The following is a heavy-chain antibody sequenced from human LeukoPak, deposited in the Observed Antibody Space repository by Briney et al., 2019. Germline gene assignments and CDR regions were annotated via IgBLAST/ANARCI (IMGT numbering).Heavy chain of an antibody. D-gene: IGHD6-19*01. J-gene: IGHJ4*02. Sequence: ASVKVSCKASGYTFTGYYMHWVRQAPGQGLEWMGWINPNSGGTNYAQKFQGRVTMTRDTSISTAYMELRSLRSDDTAVYYCARMEVNGGWYLNYWGQGTLVTVSS. CDR1: GYTFTGYY. V-gene: IGHV1-2*02. CDR2: INPNSGGT. CDR3: ARMEVNGGWYLNY.